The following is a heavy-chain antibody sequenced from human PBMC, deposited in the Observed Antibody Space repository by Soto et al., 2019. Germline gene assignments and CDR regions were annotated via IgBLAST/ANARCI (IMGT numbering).Heavy chain of an antibody. J-gene: IGHJ6*03. CDR3: AKDMVDCSSTSCYGYYYYYMDV. V-gene: IGHV3-9*01. CDR1: GFTFDDYA. CDR2: ISWNSGSI. D-gene: IGHD2-2*01. Sequence: GGSLRLSCAASGFTFDDYAMHWVRQAPGKGLEWVSGISWNSGSIGYADSVKGRFTISRDNAKNSLYLQMNSLRAEDTALYYCAKDMVDCSSTSCYGYYYYYMDVWGKGTTVTVSS.